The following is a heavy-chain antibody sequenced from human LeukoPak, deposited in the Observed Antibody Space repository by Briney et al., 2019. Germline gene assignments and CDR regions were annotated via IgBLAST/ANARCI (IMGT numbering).Heavy chain of an antibody. Sequence: GGSLRPSCVVSGFTFSSYWMNWVRQAPGKGLEWVSVIYSGGSTYYADSVKGRFTISRDNSKNTLYLQMNSLRAEDTAVYYCARGYDSSGYYYIGYYYYGMDVWGQGTTVTVSS. CDR3: ARGYDSSGYYYIGYYYYGMDV. CDR2: IYSGGST. J-gene: IGHJ6*02. D-gene: IGHD3-22*01. V-gene: IGHV3-53*01. CDR1: GFTFSSYW.